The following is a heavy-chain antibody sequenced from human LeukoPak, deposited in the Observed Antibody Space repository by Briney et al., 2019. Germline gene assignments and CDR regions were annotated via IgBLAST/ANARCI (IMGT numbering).Heavy chain of an antibody. D-gene: IGHD1-20*01. Sequence: GGSLRLSCAASEFTFSEYWMSWVRQAPGKGPEWVANIKKAGREQHYVGSVKGRSTVSRDNAKNALFLHMNSLRVEHRPVYYCATYDNWVAGDVWGQGTRVSVSS. CDR1: EFTFSEYW. CDR2: IKKAGREQ. V-gene: IGHV3-7*01. J-gene: IGHJ6*02. CDR3: ATYDNWVAGDV.